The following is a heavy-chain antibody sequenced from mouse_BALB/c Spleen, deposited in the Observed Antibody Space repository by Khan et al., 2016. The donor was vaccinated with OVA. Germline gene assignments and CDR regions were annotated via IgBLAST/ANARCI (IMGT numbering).Heavy chain of an antibody. CDR1: GFIFSSYG. J-gene: IGHJ4*01. CDR2: ISSGGTYT. V-gene: IGHV5-6*01. D-gene: IGHD1-2*01. Sequence: EVELVESGGDLVNPGGSLKLSCAASGFIFSSYGMSWVRQTPDKRLEWVATISSGGTYTYYPDSVKGRFTISRDNAKNTLSLQMSSLKSEDTAMYYCTRFITTTTADYYAMDYWGQGTSVTVSS. CDR3: TRFITTTTADYYAMDY.